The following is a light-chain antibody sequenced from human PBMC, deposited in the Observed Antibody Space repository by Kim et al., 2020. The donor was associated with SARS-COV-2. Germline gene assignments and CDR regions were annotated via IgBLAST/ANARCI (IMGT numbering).Light chain of an antibody. CDR1: QSVSSSY. J-gene: IGKJ4*01. CDR3: QQNSSSPLT. Sequence: EIVLTQSPGTLSLSPGQRATLSCRASQSVSSSYLSWYQQTPGQAPRLLIYGASSTATGTADRFRGGCAGTVFTLTISRLEHEVFAEYCCQQNSSSPLTFGGGTKVDIK. V-gene: IGKV3-20*01. CDR2: GAS.